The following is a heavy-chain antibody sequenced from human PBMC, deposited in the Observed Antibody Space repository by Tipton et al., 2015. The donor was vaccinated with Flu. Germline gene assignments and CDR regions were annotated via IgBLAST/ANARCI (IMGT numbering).Heavy chain of an antibody. D-gene: IGHD3-16*01. CDR3: AKVKFGWVES. Sequence: TLSLTCSVSGGPISSSSYYWGWIRQPPGRGLEWVGSIYYTGYPYHNPSLKSRPAMSIDTSKSQFSLRLSSMTAGDTAVYYCAKVKFGWVESWAQGTLVTVSS. CDR1: GGPISSSSYY. CDR2: IYYTGYP. V-gene: IGHV4-39*07. J-gene: IGHJ5*01.